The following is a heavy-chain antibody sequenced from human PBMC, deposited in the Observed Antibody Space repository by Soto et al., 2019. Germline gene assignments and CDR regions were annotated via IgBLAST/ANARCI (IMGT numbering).Heavy chain of an antibody. CDR1: GFTFSSYW. D-gene: IGHD5-12*01. V-gene: IGHV3-74*01. CDR2: INTDGSST. J-gene: IGHJ4*02. Sequence: GGSLRLSCAASGFTFSSYWMHWVRQAPGKGLVWVSRINTDGSSTNYADSVKGRFTISRDNAKNTLYLQMNSLRAEDTAVYYCARDIYYSGYDLNWGQGTLVTVSS. CDR3: ARDIYYSGYDLN.